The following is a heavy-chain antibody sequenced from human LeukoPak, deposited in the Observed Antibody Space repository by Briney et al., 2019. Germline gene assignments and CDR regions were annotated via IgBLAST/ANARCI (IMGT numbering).Heavy chain of an antibody. D-gene: IGHD2-15*01. CDR2: IGTAGDT. J-gene: IGHJ3*02. CDR1: GFTFSSCD. Sequence: GGPLRLSCAASGFTFSSCDMHWVRQATGKGLEWVSAIGTAGDTYYPGSVKGRFTISRENAKNSLYLQMNSLRAGDTAVYYCARGYCSGGSCYFSGPDAFDIWGQGTMVTVSS. V-gene: IGHV3-13*01. CDR3: ARGYCSGGSCYFSGPDAFDI.